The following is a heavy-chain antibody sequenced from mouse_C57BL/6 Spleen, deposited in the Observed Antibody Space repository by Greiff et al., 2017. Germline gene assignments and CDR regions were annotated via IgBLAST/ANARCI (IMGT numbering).Heavy chain of an antibody. Sequence: QVQLQQSGAELVRPGASVTLSCKASGYTFTDYEMHWVKQTPVHGLEWIGSIDPETGGTAYNQKFKGKARLTADKSSSTAYMELRSLTSEDSAVYNWTRGPDEPYWGQGTLVTGSA. V-gene: IGHV1-15*01. CDR2: IDPETGGT. J-gene: IGHJ3*01. D-gene: IGHD2-3*01. CDR3: TRGPDEPY. CDR1: GYTFTDYE.